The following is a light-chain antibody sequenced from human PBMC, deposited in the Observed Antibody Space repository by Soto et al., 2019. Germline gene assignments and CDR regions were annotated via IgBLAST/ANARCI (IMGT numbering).Light chain of an antibody. CDR2: YAA. CDR3: QQFGRSVT. CDR1: PRILSSY. V-gene: IGKV3-20*01. J-gene: IGKJ4*01. Sequence: IVLPQSSTTLSLSPGEGAILSCRASPRILSSYLVWYQQRPGQAPSLLIYYAATRAPGIPDRFSGSGSVTDFILTMSRVATEDFAVYDCQQFGRSVTFGGGTKVEI.